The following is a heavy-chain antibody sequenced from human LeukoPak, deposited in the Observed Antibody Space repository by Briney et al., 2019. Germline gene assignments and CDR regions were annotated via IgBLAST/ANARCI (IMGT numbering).Heavy chain of an antibody. J-gene: IGHJ6*03. CDR1: GFTFSSYS. CDR2: ISSSSSYI. Sequence: PGGSLRLSCAASGFTFSSYSMNWVRKAPGKGLERVSSISSSSSYIYYADSVMGRFTISRDNAKNSLYLQMNSLRAEDTAVYYCARDQADSSGYYYVSYYYYYMDVWGKGTTVTVSS. V-gene: IGHV3-21*01. CDR3: ARDQADSSGYYYVSYYYYYMDV. D-gene: IGHD3-22*01.